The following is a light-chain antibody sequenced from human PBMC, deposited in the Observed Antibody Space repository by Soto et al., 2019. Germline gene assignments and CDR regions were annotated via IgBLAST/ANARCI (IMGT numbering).Light chain of an antibody. Sequence: EIVLTQSPGTLSLSPGERATLSCRASQSVSSSYLAWYQQKPGQAPRLLIYGASTRATSIPARFSGSGSGTDFTLTISSLQPEDFAVYYCQQYNNWPRITFGQGTRLEIK. CDR2: GAS. CDR1: QSVSSSY. CDR3: QQYNNWPRIT. V-gene: IGKV3-20*01. J-gene: IGKJ5*01.